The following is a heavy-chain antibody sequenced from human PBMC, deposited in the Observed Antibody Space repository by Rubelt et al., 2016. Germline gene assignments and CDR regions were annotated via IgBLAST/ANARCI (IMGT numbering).Heavy chain of an antibody. CDR2: INPSGGST. Sequence: QVQLVQSGAEVKKPGASVKVSCKASGYTFTSYYMHWVRQAPGQGLEWMGIINPSGGSTSYGQKFQGRVTMTRDTSTSTVHMELSSLRSEDTAVYYCARDRVALYYFDYWGQGTLVTVSS. CDR3: ARDRVALYYFDY. CDR1: GYTFTSYY. V-gene: IGHV1-46*01. J-gene: IGHJ4*02. D-gene: IGHD2-15*01.